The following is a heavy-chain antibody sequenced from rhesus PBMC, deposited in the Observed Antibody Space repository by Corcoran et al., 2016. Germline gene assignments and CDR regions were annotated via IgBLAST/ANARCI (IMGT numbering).Heavy chain of an antibody. CDR3: ARDMGGRWLPRIDY. V-gene: IGHV4S11*01. D-gene: IGHD6-37*01. Sequence: QVQLQESGPGLVMPSETLSLTCAVSGGSISSSYRSWIRQAPGKGLEWIGRIASRGSTYYNPSLKSRVTLSVDTSKNQLSLKLSSVTAADTAVYYCARDMGGRWLPRIDYWGQGVLVTVSS. CDR1: GGSISSSY. CDR2: IASRGST. J-gene: IGHJ4*01.